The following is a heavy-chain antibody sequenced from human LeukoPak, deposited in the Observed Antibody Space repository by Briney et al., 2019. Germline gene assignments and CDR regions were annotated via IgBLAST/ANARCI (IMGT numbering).Heavy chain of an antibody. V-gene: IGHV4-30-4*08. D-gene: IGHD3-9*01. CDR2: IYYSGST. Sequence: PSETLSLTCTVSGGSISSGDYYWSWIRQPPGKGLEWIGYIYYSGSTYYNPSLKSRVTISVDTSKNQFSLKLSSVTAADTAVYYCARGIDDILNYFDYWGQGTLVTVSS. J-gene: IGHJ4*02. CDR1: GGSISSGDYY. CDR3: ARGIDDILNYFDY.